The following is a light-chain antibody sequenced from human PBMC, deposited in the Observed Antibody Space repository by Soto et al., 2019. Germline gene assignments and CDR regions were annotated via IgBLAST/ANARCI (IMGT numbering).Light chain of an antibody. J-gene: IGKJ1*01. CDR2: DAS. Sequence: EIVLTHSPATLSLSPCERATLSFRASQSVSSYLAWYQQKPGQAPRLLIYDASNRATGIPDRFSGSGSGTDFTLTISSLEPEDFALYYCQQRSNWPRTFGQGTKVDIK. V-gene: IGKV3-11*01. CDR1: QSVSSY. CDR3: QQRSNWPRT.